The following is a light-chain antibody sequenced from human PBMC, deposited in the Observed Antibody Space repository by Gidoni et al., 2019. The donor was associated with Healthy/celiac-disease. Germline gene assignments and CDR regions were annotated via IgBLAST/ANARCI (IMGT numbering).Light chain of an antibody. CDR3: QQYNNWPSCS. CDR1: QSVSSN. V-gene: IGKV3-15*01. CDR2: GAS. Sequence: EIVMTQSPATLSVSPGERATLSCRASQSVSSNLAWYQQKPGQAPRLLIYGASTRATGIPARFSGSGSGTEFTLTISSLQSEDFAVYYCQQYNNWPSCSFGQGTKLEIE. J-gene: IGKJ2*04.